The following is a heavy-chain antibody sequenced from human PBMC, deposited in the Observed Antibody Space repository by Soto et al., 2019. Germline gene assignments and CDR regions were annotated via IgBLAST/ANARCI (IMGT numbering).Heavy chain of an antibody. D-gene: IGHD2-15*01. CDR2: ISVEKGDT. J-gene: IGHJ2*01. Sequence: QVQGVQSGAEVKKPGASVKVACKASGYTFSTFGMSWVRQAPGQGLEWMGWISVEKGDTNSAQKFQDRVTMTTDTSTGTAYTELRSLTSDDTAVYYCARCYCSVGSCFTCWHFDLWGRGTLVTVSS. V-gene: IGHV1-18*01. CDR3: ARCYCSVGSCFTCWHFDL. CDR1: GYTFSTFG.